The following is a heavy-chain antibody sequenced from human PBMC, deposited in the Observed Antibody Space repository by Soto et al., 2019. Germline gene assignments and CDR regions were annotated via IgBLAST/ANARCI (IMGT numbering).Heavy chain of an antibody. J-gene: IGHJ4*02. CDR2: ISYDGSHI. CDR3: AKDYDFWSGYLSYYFGA. D-gene: IGHD3-3*01. V-gene: IGHV3-30*18. Sequence: GGSLRLSCAASGFTFNSYGMHWVRQAPGRGLEWVAVISYDGSHIYYADSVKGRFTISRDNSKNTLYLQMNSLRAEDTAVYFCAKDYDFWSGYLSYYFGAWGQGA. CDR1: GFTFNSYG.